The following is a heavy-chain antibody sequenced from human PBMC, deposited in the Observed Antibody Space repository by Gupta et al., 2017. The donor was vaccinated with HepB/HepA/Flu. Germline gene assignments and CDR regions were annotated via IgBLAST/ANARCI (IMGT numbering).Heavy chain of an antibody. Sequence: VQLVESGGGLVQPGESLRLSCVASGFGFSTYWIHWVREVPGKGLVWVSRINGDGSLTYYADSVKGRFIISRDNAKNTLYLQMDGLRAEDTGLYYYARDFDYSTNSWGQGTLVTVSS. CDR2: INGDGSLT. J-gene: IGHJ5*02. V-gene: IGHV3-74*01. CDR3: ARDFDYSTNS. D-gene: IGHD2-8*01. CDR1: GFGFSTYW.